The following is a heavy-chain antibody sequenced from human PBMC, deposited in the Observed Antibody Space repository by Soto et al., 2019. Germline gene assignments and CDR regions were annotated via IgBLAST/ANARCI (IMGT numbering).Heavy chain of an antibody. V-gene: IGHV3-23*01. Sequence: GGSLRLSCAASGFTFSNYAVSWVRQSPGRGLEWVASISDKGDSTKYADSVNGRFTISRDNSRNTLSLQMDTLRAEDTAVYYCARLPYSYVSLYFFDFWGQGSLVTVSS. CDR2: ISDKGDST. CDR1: GFTFSNYA. J-gene: IGHJ4*02. D-gene: IGHD5-18*01. CDR3: ARLPYSYVSLYFFDF.